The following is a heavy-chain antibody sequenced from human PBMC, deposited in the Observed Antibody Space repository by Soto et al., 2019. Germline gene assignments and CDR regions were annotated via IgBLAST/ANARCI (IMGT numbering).Heavy chain of an antibody. V-gene: IGHV1-2*02. J-gene: IGHJ4*02. Sequence: GASVKVSCQASGYTFTDSFIHWVRQAPGQGLEWMGWINPNNGRTTLAPKCQGRVTLIRDTSINTAYMDMSRLRSDDTAVYYCAREDADRGSFDFWGQGTLVTVSS. CDR2: INPNNGRT. CDR1: GYTFTDSF. CDR3: AREDADRGSFDF.